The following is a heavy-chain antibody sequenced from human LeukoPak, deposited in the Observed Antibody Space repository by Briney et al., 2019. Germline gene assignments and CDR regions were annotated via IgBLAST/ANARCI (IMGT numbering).Heavy chain of an antibody. Sequence: PSETLSLTCTVSGGSISSGDYYWSWIRQPPGKGLEWIGYIYYSGSTYYNPSLKSRVTISVDTSKNQFSLKLSSVTAADTAVYYCARADDILGGFDYWGQGTLVIVSS. CDR1: GGSISSGDYY. J-gene: IGHJ4*02. CDR2: IYYSGST. D-gene: IGHD3-9*01. V-gene: IGHV4-30-4*01. CDR3: ARADDILGGFDY.